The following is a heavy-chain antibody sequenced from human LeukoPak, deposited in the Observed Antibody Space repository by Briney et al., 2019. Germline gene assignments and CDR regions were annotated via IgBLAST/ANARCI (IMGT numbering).Heavy chain of an antibody. J-gene: IGHJ2*01. CDR2: ISYDGSNK. CDR3: ARDFYYDFWSASVTPNWYFDL. CDR1: GFTFSSHA. V-gene: IGHV3-30-3*01. Sequence: PGGSLRLSCAASGFTFSSHAMHWVRQAPGKGLEWVAVISYDGSNKYYADSVKGRFTISRDNSKNTLYLQMNSLRAEDTAVYYCARDFYYDFWSASVTPNWYFDLWGRGTLVTVSS. D-gene: IGHD3-3*01.